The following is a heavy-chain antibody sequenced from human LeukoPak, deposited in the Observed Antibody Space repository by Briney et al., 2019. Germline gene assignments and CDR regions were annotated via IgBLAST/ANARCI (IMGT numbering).Heavy chain of an antibody. CDR2: ISSSGSTI. Sequence: GGSLRLSCAASGFTFSSYEMNWVRQAPGKGLEWVSCISSSGSTIYYACSVKGRFTISRDNAKNSLYLQMNSLRVEDAVVYYCARGIFGEMDYWGQGTLVTVSS. V-gene: IGHV3-48*03. J-gene: IGHJ4*02. D-gene: IGHD4-17*01. CDR3: ARGIFGEMDY. CDR1: GFTFSSYE.